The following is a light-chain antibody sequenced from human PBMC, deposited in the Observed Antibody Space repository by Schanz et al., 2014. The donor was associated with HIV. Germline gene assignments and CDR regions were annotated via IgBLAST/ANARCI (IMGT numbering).Light chain of an antibody. J-gene: IGKJ1*01. CDR1: ESVSSRD. Sequence: IVLTQSPGTLSLSLGERATLSCRASESVSSRDLAWYQQKPGQAPRLLIYGASTRATDIPARFGGSGSGTEFALTISSLQSEDFAVYYCQQYVNWPRTFGQGTKVQI. CDR2: GAS. CDR3: QQYVNWPRT. V-gene: IGKV3-15*01.